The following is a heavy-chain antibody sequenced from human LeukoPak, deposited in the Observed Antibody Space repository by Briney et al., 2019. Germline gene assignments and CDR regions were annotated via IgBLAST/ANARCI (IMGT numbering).Heavy chain of an antibody. V-gene: IGHV1-2*02. Sequence: ASVKVSCKASGYTFTDYYMHWVRQAPGQGLEWMGWINPNSGGTNSAQRFRGRVTMTRDTSISTVYMELSSLRSDDTAVYYCARSAGIVKRDYWGQGTLVTVSS. J-gene: IGHJ4*02. CDR2: INPNSGGT. D-gene: IGHD1-26*01. CDR1: GYTFTDYY. CDR3: ARSAGIVKRDY.